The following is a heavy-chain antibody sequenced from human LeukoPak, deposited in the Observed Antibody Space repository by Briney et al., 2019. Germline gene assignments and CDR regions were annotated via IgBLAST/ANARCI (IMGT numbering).Heavy chain of an antibody. V-gene: IGHV3-30*18. CDR3: AKDQGLVGATTFDY. Sequence: PGGSLRLSCAASGFTFSSYGMHWVRQAPGKGLEWVAIISYDGSNKYYTDSVKGRFTISRDNSKNTLYLQMNSLRAEDTAVYYCAKDQGLVGATTFDYWGQGTLVTVSS. CDR2: ISYDGSNK. D-gene: IGHD1-26*01. CDR1: GFTFSSYG. J-gene: IGHJ4*02.